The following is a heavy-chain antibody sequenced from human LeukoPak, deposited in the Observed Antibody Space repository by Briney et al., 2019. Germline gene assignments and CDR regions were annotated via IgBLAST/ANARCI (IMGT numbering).Heavy chain of an antibody. J-gene: IGHJ5*02. D-gene: IGHD3-9*01. CDR3: AREENYDILTGYHNWFDP. V-gene: IGHV3-21*01. CDR2: ISSSSSYI. CDR1: GFTFSSYS. Sequence: GGSLRLSCAASGFTFSSYSMNWVRQAPGKGLEWVSSISSSSSYIYYADSVKGRFTISRDSAKNSLYLQMNSLRAEDTAVYYCAREENYDILTGYHNWFDPWGQGTLVTVSS.